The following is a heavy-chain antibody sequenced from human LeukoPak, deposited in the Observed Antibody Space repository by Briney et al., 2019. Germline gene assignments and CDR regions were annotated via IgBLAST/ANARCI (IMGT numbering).Heavy chain of an antibody. CDR2: ISHSGST. CDR1: GGSFSGYY. Sequence: SETLSLTCAVYGGSFSGYYWGWIRQPPGKGLEWIGEISHSGSTNYNPSQKSRVTRSVDTSKNQFSQQLSPVTAADTAVYYCARGWIQLWLDYWGQGTLVTVSS. CDR3: ARGWIQLWLDY. D-gene: IGHD5-18*01. V-gene: IGHV4-34*01. J-gene: IGHJ4*02.